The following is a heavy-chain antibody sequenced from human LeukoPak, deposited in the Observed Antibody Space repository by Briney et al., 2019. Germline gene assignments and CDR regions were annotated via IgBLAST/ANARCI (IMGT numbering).Heavy chain of an antibody. CDR2: IIPIFGTA. CDR1: GGTFSSYA. D-gene: IGHD2-2*01. Sequence: SVKVSCKASGGTFSSYAISWVRQAPGQGLEWMGGIIPIFGTANYAQKFQGRVTITADKSTSTAYMELSSLRSEDTAVYYCAGDRMGPAAKYYFDYWGQGTLVTVSS. J-gene: IGHJ4*02. CDR3: AGDRMGPAAKYYFDY. V-gene: IGHV1-69*06.